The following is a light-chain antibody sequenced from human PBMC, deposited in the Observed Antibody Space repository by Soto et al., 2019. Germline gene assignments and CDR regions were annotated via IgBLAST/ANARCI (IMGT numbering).Light chain of an antibody. J-gene: IGKJ1*01. CDR3: QQYNNWPPWT. CDR1: HSVSSS. V-gene: IGKV3-15*01. Sequence: EIVMTQSPATLSVSPGERATLFCRASHSVSSSLAWYQQKPGQAPRLLIYGASTRATGIPARFSGSGSGTEFTLTISSLQSEDFAVYYCQQYNNWPPWTFGQGTKVDI. CDR2: GAS.